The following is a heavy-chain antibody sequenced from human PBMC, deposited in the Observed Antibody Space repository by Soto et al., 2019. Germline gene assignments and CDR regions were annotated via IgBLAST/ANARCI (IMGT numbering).Heavy chain of an antibody. Sequence: QVQLVESGGGVVQPGRSLRLSCAASGFTFSSYGMHWVRQAPGKGLEWVAVIWYDGSNKYYADSVKGRFTISRDNSKNTLYLQMNSLRAEDTAVYYCARGINRSHYWDYFDYWGQGTLVTVSS. CDR2: IWYDGSNK. V-gene: IGHV3-33*01. D-gene: IGHD2-15*01. CDR3: ARGINRSHYWDYFDY. CDR1: GFTFSSYG. J-gene: IGHJ4*02.